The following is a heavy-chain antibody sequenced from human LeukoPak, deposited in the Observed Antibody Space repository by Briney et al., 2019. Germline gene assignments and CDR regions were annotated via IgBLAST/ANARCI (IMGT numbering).Heavy chain of an antibody. V-gene: IGHV1-69*13. D-gene: IGHD3-10*01. CDR2: IIPIFGTA. CDR3: ARVSLRGWEVYYYGSGSYDYYYGMDV. J-gene: IGHJ6*04. Sequence: SVTVSCKASGGTFSSYAISWVRQAPGQGVEWMGGIIPIFGTANYAQKFQGRVTITADESTSTAYMELSSLRSEDTAVYYCARVSLRGWEVYYYGSGSYDYYYGMDVWGKGTTVTVSS. CDR1: GGTFSSYA.